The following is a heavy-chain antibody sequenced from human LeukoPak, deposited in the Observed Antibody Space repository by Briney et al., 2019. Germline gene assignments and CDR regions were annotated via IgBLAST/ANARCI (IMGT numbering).Heavy chain of an antibody. D-gene: IGHD3-3*01. V-gene: IGHV4-61*08. Sequence: SETLSLTCTVSGGSISSGDYYWSWIRQPPGKGLEWIGYIYYSGSTNYNPSLKSRVTISVHTSKTQFSLKLSPVTAADTAVYYCARAVDFWSGCLNWFDPWGQGTLVTVSS. J-gene: IGHJ5*02. CDR2: IYYSGST. CDR3: ARAVDFWSGCLNWFDP. CDR1: GGSISSGDYY.